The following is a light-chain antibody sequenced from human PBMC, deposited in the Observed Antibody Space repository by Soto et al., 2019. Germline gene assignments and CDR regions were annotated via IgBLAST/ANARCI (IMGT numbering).Light chain of an antibody. CDR1: QSVRERY. CDR3: QQYGSSPPT. Sequence: EIVLTQSPGTLSLSPGERATLFCRASQSVRERYLAWYQRKPGQAPRLLIYAASSRATGIPDRFSGSGSGTDFTLIISRLEPEDFAVYYCQQYGSSPPTFGQGTKVDI. J-gene: IGKJ1*01. V-gene: IGKV3-20*01. CDR2: AAS.